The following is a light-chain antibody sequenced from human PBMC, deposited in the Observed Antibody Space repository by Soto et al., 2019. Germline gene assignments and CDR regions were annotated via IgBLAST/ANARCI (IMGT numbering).Light chain of an antibody. CDR3: LQRSNWPPIT. CDR1: QSVSSY. V-gene: IGKV3-11*01. Sequence: EIVLTQSPATLSLSPGERATLSCRASQSVSSYLAWYQQKPGQAPRLLIYDAPNRATGIPARFSGSGSGTDFTLTISSLEPEDFAVYYCLQRSNWPPITFGQGTRLEI. J-gene: IGKJ5*01. CDR2: DAP.